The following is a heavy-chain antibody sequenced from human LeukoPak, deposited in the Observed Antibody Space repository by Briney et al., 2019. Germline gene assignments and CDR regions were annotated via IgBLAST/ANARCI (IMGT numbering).Heavy chain of an antibody. CDR1: GYTFTSYA. D-gene: IGHD3-10*01. J-gene: IGHJ4*02. CDR3: AKSWGYYGSGSSWVDF. CDR2: INAGNGNT. Sequence: ASVKVSCKASGYTFTSYAMHWVRQAPGQRLEWMGWINAGNGNTKYSQEFQGRVTITRDTSISTAYMELSRLRSDDTAVYYCAKSWGYYGSGSSWVDFWGQGTLVTVSS. V-gene: IGHV1-3*01.